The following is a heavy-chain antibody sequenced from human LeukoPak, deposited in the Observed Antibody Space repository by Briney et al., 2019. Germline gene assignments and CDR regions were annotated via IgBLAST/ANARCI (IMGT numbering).Heavy chain of an antibody. V-gene: IGHV3-23*01. D-gene: IGHD2-21*01. Sequence: PGGSLRLSCAASGFTFSNYAMSWVRQAPGKGLEWVSSFRTNGGSTYYADSVKGRFTISRDNSRNRLYLQMNSLRAEDTAVYYCAKDIVVAGYYGMDVWGQGTTVTVSS. J-gene: IGHJ6*02. CDR1: GFTFSNYA. CDR3: AKDIVVAGYYGMDV. CDR2: FRTNGGST.